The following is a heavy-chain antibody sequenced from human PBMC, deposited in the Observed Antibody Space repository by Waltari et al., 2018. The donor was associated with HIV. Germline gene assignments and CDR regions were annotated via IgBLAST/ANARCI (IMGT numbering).Heavy chain of an antibody. D-gene: IGHD3-22*01. CDR2: IYPGDSDT. V-gene: IGHV5-51*01. J-gene: IGHJ3*02. CDR3: ARLYYYDSGGNDACDI. Sequence: EVQLVQSGAEVKKPGESLKISCTGSGYTFTTYWIGWVRQMPGKGLEWMGIIYPGDSDTRNSPSFQGQVTISADKSISTAFLQWSSLKASDTAMYYCARLYYYDSGGNDACDIWGQGTMVTVSS. CDR1: GYTFTTYW.